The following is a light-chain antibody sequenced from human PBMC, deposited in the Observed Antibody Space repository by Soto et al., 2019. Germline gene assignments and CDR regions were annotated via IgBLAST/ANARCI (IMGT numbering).Light chain of an antibody. Sequence: EIVMTQSPATLSVSPGERATLSFSAGQNIHTNLAWYQQKPGQAPRLLFYGASTGATGLPARFSGSGSGTEFTLTISRLEPEDFAVYYCQQFSSYPLTFGGGTKVDI. CDR3: QQFSSYPLT. V-gene: IGKV3-15*01. CDR1: QNIHTN. J-gene: IGKJ4*01. CDR2: GAS.